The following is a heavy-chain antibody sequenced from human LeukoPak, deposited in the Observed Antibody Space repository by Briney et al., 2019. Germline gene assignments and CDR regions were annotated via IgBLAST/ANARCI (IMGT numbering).Heavy chain of an antibody. CDR1: GYTFTGYY. D-gene: IGHD1-26*01. J-gene: IGHJ4*02. Sequence: ASVKVSCKASGYTFTGYYMHWVRQAPGQGLGWMGWINPNSGGTNYAQKFQGRVTMTRDTSISTAYMELSRLRSDDTAVYYCARELGETSGMGYWGQGTLVTVSS. CDR2: INPNSGGT. CDR3: ARELGETSGMGY. V-gene: IGHV1-2*02.